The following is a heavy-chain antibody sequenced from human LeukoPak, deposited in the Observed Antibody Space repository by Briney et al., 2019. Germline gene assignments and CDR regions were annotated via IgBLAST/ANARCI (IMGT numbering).Heavy chain of an antibody. CDR1: GGSISSSSYY. D-gene: IGHD1-1*01. V-gene: IGHV4-39*07. CDR3: ARRWKGTLDP. J-gene: IGHJ5*02. CDR2: IYYGGST. Sequence: SETLSLTCTVSGGSISSSSYYWGWIRQPPGKGLEWIGSIYYGGSTYYNPSLKSRVTISVDTSKNQFSLKLSSVTAADTAVYYCARRWKGTLDPWGQGTLVTVSS.